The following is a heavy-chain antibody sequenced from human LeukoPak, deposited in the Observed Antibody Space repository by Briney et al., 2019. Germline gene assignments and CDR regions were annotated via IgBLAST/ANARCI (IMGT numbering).Heavy chain of an antibody. J-gene: IGHJ4*02. V-gene: IGHV3-23*01. CDR2: ISPGGGG. D-gene: IGHD2-15*01. CDR3: AKRVVVPTTTYYFDY. CDR1: GFTFSSYA. Sequence: GGSLRFSCAASGFTFSSYAMSWVRQAPGKGLEWVSAISPGGGGYYADSVKGRFTISRDNSKNTLFLQMNSLRAEDTAIYYCAKRVVVPTTTYYFDYWGQGTLVTVSS.